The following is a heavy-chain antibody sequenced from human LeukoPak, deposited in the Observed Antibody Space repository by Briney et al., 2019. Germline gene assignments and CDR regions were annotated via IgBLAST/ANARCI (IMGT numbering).Heavy chain of an antibody. CDR2: INSDGSST. CDR3: ARAGRWLQN. D-gene: IGHD5-24*01. CDR1: GFTFSNYW. Sequence: GGSLRLSCAASGFTFSNYWMHWVRQVPGEGLVWVSRINSDGSSTTYADSVKGRFTVSRDNAKNTLYMQMNSLRAEDTAVYYCARAGRWLQNWGQGTLVTVSS. V-gene: IGHV3-74*01. J-gene: IGHJ4*02.